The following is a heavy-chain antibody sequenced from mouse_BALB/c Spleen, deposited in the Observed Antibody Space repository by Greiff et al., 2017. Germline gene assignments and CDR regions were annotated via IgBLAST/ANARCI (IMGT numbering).Heavy chain of an antibody. CDR1: GYTFTSYW. J-gene: IGHJ2*01. V-gene: IGHV1-69*02. CDR3: TRGGYADY. D-gene: IGHD3-1*01. Sequence: VQLQQPGAELVRPGASVKLSCKASGYTFTSYWINWVKQRPGQGLEWIGNIYPSDSYTNYNQKFKDKATLTVDKSSSTAYMQLSSPTSEDSAVYYCTRGGYADYGGQGTTLTVSS. CDR2: IYPSDSYT.